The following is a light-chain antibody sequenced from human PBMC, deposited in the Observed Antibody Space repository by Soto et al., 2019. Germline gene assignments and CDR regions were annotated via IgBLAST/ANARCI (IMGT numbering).Light chain of an antibody. CDR3: QQYNTYSRT. CDR1: QSISSW. CDR2: NAS. V-gene: IGKV1-5*03. J-gene: IGKJ1*01. Sequence: DIQMTQSPSTLSASVGDRVTITCRASQSISSWLAWYQQKPGKAPKLLISNASNLESGVPSRFSRSGSGTEFTLTISSVQPDDFATYYCQQYNTYSRTCGQGTKVEIK.